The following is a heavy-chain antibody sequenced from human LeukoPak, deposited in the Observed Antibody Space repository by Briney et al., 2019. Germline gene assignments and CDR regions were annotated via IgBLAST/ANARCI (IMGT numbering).Heavy chain of an antibody. Sequence: GGSLRLSCTASGFXXSXXGMXWVXXXPGXXXXXXXXXWXDXYNXYYAXSVRGRFTISRDNSKNTVYVQMNNLRAEDTAVYXCARDRDRAEFYFDYWGQGTLVTVSS. CDR2: XWXDXYNX. CDR1: GFXXSXXG. J-gene: IGHJ4*02. V-gene: IGHV3-33*01. D-gene: IGHD1-14*01. CDR3: ARDRDRAEFYFDY.